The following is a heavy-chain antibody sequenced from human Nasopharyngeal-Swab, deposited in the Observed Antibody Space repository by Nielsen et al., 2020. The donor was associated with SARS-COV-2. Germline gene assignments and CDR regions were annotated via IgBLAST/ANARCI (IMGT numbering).Heavy chain of an antibody. D-gene: IGHD4-17*01. CDR3: AKDRSVTTDCSVY. CDR2: ISGSGDST. Sequence: WIRQPPGKGLEWVSAISGSGDSTYYADSVKGRFTISRDNSKNTLYLQMNSLRAEDTAVYYCAKDRSVTTDCSVYWGQGTLVTVS. V-gene: IGHV3-23*01. J-gene: IGHJ4*02.